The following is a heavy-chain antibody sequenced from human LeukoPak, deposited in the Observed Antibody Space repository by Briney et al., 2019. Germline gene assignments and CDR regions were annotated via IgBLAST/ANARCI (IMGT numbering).Heavy chain of an antibody. D-gene: IGHD6-13*01. CDR2: ISDDGNHK. V-gene: IGHV3-30*18. CDR3: TKDDAYTSSWYACDI. CDR1: GFPFSDYD. Sequence: GGPVTLSCSASGFPFSDYDMHWLPHAPEKGPEGVAVISDDGNHKYYTDSVKGRFTISRDNSKNTLYLQMSSLRDEDTAVYYCTKDDAYTSSWYACDIWGQGTMVTVSS. J-gene: IGHJ3*02.